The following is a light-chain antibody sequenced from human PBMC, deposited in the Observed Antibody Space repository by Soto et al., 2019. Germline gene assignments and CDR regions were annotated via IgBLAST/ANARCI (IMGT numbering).Light chain of an antibody. Sequence: QSVLTQPPSASGTPGQRVTISCSGSSSNIGSNTVNWYQQLPGTAPKRLMYSNSQRPSGVPERFSGSKSGTSASLAISGLQSEDEADYYCAAWDDSLNGYVFGTGTKLTVL. V-gene: IGLV1-44*01. CDR1: SSNIGSNT. J-gene: IGLJ1*01. CDR2: SNS. CDR3: AAWDDSLNGYV.